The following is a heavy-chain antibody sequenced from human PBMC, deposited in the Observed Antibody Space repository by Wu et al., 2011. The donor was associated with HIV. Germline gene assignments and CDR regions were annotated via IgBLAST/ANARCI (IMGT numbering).Heavy chain of an antibody. CDR2: INPDTGAT. Sequence: QVQLVQSGAEVYKPGASVKVSCETSGYSFRDYYIHWVRQAPGQGLEWMGWINPDTGATNYGPQFQGRVTMTRDTSISTAYMELDRLTSDDTALYFCTTDQSTSSFDPWGQGTLVVVSS. CDR3: TTDQSTSSFDP. CDR1: GYSFRDYY. J-gene: IGHJ5*02. V-gene: IGHV1-2*02. D-gene: IGHD2/OR15-2a*01.